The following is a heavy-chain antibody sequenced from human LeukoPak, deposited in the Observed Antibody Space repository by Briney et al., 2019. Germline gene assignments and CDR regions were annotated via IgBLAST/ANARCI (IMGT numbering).Heavy chain of an antibody. CDR3: ARATYSHTTWHY. CDR2: INPDGSVK. Sequence: PGGSLRLSCAASGFSFSDYWMSWVRQAPGKGLEWVANINPDGSVKKYVDSVEGRFTISRDNAQNSLYLQMNTLRAEDTALYYCARATYSHTTWHYWGHGTLVTVSS. V-gene: IGHV3-7*01. CDR1: GFSFSDYW. D-gene: IGHD1-26*01. J-gene: IGHJ4*01.